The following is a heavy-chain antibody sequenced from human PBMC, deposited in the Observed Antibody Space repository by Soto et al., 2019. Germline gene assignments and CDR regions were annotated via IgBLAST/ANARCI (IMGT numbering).Heavy chain of an antibody. CDR2: MNPNSGNT. Sequence: QVQLVQSGAEVKKPGASVKVSCKTSGYTFTSYDIHWVRQATGQGLEWMGWMNPNSGNTGYAQKFXXRXTXXRNTSISTAHMELSSLRSEDTAVYYCARGGRGMDVWGQGTTVTVSS. J-gene: IGHJ6*02. CDR1: GYTFTSYD. V-gene: IGHV1-8*01. CDR3: ARGGRGMDV.